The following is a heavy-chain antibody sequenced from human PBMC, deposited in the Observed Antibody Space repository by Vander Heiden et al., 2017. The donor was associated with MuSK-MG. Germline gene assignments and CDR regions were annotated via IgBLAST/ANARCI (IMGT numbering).Heavy chain of an antibody. D-gene: IGHD3-16*01. CDR1: GGSCSGYY. V-gene: IGHV4-34*01. CDR2: INHSGST. CDR3: ARGVVGGTRGYYYMDV. J-gene: IGHJ6*03. Sequence: QVQLQQWGAGLLKPSETLSLTCAVYGGSCSGYYWSWIRQPPGKGLEWIGEINHSGSTNYNPSLKSRVTISVDTSKNQFSLKLSSVTAADTAVYYCARGVVGGTRGYYYMDVWGKGTTVTVSS.